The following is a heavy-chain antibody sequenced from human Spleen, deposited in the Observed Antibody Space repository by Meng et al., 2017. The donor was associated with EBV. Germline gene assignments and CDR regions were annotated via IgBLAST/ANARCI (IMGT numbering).Heavy chain of an antibody. CDR1: GGSPSAYN. CDR2: INYSLSV. Sequence: QVQLHQWGARLLKPSQTLSLTCDVDGGSPSAYNWGWIRQAPGKGLEWIGEINYSLSVTYSPSLKSRVTISIDTPKSQFSLNLKSVTAADTAVYYCARGGGLLYFGKLPPLDYWGQGVLVTVSS. V-gene: IGHV4-34*01. J-gene: IGHJ4*02. CDR3: ARGGGLLYFGKLPPLDY. D-gene: IGHD3-10*01.